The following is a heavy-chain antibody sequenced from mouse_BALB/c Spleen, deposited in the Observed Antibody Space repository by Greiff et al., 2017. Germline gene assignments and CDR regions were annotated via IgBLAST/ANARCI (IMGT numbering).Heavy chain of an antibody. V-gene: IGHV1-12*01. Sequence: QVQLQQPGAELVKPGASVKMSCKASGYTFTSYTMHWVKQTPGQCLEWIGAIYPGNGDTYYNQKFKGKATLTADKSSSTAYMQLSSLTSEDSAVYYCANDSETPVAYWGQGTLVTVSA. J-gene: IGHJ3*01. CDR2: IYPGNGDT. CDR1: GYTFTSYT. D-gene: IGHD2-12*01. CDR3: ANDSETPVAY.